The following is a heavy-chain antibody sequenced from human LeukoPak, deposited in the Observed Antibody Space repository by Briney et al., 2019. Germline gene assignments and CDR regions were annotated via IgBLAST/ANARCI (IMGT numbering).Heavy chain of an antibody. CDR3: AEDRRSGWYGFDY. V-gene: IGHV3-23*01. CDR2: ISGSGGST. Sequence: PGGSLRLSCAASGFTFSSYAMSWVRQAPGKGLEWVSAISGSGGSTYYADSVKGRFTISRDNSKNTLYLQMNSLRAEDTAVYYCAEDRRSGWYGFDYWGQGTLVTVSS. J-gene: IGHJ4*02. D-gene: IGHD6-19*01. CDR1: GFTFSSYA.